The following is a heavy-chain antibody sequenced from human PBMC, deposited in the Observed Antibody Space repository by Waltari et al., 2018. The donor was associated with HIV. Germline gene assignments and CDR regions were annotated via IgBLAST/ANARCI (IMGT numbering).Heavy chain of an antibody. CDR3: ARLRWDASFYYGLDV. Sequence: QVQLQQWGAGLLKPSETLSLTCAVSGGSFSGYYWTWIRQPPGKGLHWIAEIYHSGAANYNQSLKSRVTISVDTSKNQFSLKLRSVTAADTAVYYCARLRWDASFYYGLDVWGQGTTVTVSS. CDR2: IYHSGAA. CDR1: GGSFSGYY. D-gene: IGHD4-17*01. V-gene: IGHV4-34*02. J-gene: IGHJ6*02.